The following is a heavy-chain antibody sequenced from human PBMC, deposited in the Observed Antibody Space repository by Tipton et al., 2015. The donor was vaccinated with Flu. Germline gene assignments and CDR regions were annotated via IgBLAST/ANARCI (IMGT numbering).Heavy chain of an antibody. J-gene: IGHJ4*02. V-gene: IGHV3-53*01. Sequence: SLRLSCAASGFTVSSNYMSWVRQAPGKGLEWVSVIYSGGSTYYADSVKGRFTISRDNSKNTLYLQMNSLRAEDTAVYYCAARFRGPVNYFDYWGQGTLVTVSS. CDR2: IYSGGST. CDR1: GFTVSSNY. D-gene: IGHD3-3*01. CDR3: AARFRGPVNYFDY.